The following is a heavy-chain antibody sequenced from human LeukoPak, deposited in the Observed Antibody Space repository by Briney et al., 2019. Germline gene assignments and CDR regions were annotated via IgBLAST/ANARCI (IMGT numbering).Heavy chain of an antibody. D-gene: IGHD6-6*01. V-gene: IGHV3-21*01. Sequence: PGGSLRLSCAASGFTFSSYSMNWVRQAPGKGLEWVSSISSSSSYIYYADSVKGRFTISRDNAKNSLYLQMNSLRAEDTAVYYCARDFWSIAARSRRVGYFDYWGQGTLVTVSS. J-gene: IGHJ4*02. CDR2: ISSSSSYI. CDR3: ARDFWSIAARSRRVGYFDY. CDR1: GFTFSSYS.